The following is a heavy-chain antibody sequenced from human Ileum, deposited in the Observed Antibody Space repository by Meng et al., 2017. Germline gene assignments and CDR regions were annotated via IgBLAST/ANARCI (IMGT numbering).Heavy chain of an antibody. Sequence: QLQLMQWGAGMLKPSETLSLTCNVYGDSFTDSYWNWIRQPPGKGLEWIGEIHYSGSTNYNPSLESRVTISEDTSQKQFSLRLSSVTAADTAVYYCARRIRGGSYLGWGQGTLVTVSS. CDR1: GDSFTDSY. CDR3: ARRIRGGSYLG. V-gene: IGHV4-34*01. J-gene: IGHJ4*02. D-gene: IGHD1-26*01. CDR2: IHYSGST.